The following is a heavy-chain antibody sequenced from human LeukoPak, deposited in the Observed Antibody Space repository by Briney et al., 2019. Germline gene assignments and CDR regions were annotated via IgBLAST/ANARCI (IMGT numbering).Heavy chain of an antibody. CDR3: ARSDYHNSGSHTVFDAFDI. CDR1: GGSISSSNW. D-gene: IGHD3-10*01. J-gene: IGHJ3*02. CDR2: IYHSGST. V-gene: IGHV4-4*02. Sequence: PSGTLSLTCVVSGGSISSSNWWSWVRQPPGKGLEWIGEIYHSGSTNSNPSLKSQVTISVDKSKNQFSLKLSFVTAADTAMYYCARSDYHNSGSHTVFDAFDIWGQGTRVTVSS.